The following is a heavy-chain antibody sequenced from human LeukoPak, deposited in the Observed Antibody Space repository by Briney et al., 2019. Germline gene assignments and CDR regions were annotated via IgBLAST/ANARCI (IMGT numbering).Heavy chain of an antibody. CDR3: AKARGGIVVVPAAYCFDY. V-gene: IGHV3-23*01. CDR2: ISGSGGST. J-gene: IGHJ4*02. CDR1: GFTFSSYC. Sequence: GSLRLSCSASGFTFSSYCMSWGPQGPGKGLEWVSAISGSGGSTYYADSVKGRFTISRDNSKNTLYLQMNSLRAEDTAVYYCAKARGGIVVVPAAYCFDYWGQGTLVTVSS. D-gene: IGHD2-2*01.